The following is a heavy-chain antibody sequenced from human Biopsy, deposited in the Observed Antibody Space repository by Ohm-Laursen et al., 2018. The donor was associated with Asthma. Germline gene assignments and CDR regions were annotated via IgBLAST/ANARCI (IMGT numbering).Heavy chain of an antibody. V-gene: IGHV1-69*01. CDR2: TMTVFGTT. CDR1: GGTFSNFA. D-gene: IGHD6-19*01. Sequence: GSSVKVSCKAPGGTFSNFAISWVRQAPAQALECLGGTMTVFGTTKYAQKVHGRVTITANESTSTDYMEVTSLKSEATAIYYFARCQVGYSSGWSLLLKKIYYSGMDVWGQGTAVTVSS. J-gene: IGHJ6*02. CDR3: ARCQVGYSSGWSLLLKKIYYSGMDV.